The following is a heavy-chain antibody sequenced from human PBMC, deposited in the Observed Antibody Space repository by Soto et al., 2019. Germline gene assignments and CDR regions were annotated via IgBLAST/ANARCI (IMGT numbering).Heavy chain of an antibody. CDR3: ARQGFGPLHGLVDV. CDR2: VHHSWGS. D-gene: IGHD3-10*01. J-gene: IGHJ6*02. CDR1: GGSISSYY. Sequence: VQLQESGPGLVKPSETMSLSCTVSGGSISSYYWSWFRQSPGKRMEWIGYVHHSWGSSYNPSLQSRVAISLATAKRQFSLKVTSVTATDTAVYYCARQGFGPLHGLVDVWGQGTTVTVSS. V-gene: IGHV4-59*08.